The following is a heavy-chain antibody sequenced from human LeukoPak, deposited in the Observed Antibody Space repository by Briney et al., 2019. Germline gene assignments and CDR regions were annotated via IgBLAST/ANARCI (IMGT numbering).Heavy chain of an antibody. Sequence: ASVKVSCKASGGTFSSNAISWVRQAPGQGLEWMGWIIPIFGTANYAQKFQGRVTITADKSTSTAYMELSSLRSEDTAVYFCARSLGSGYDYYYYFMDVWGKGTTVTVSS. CDR2: IIPIFGTA. D-gene: IGHD5-12*01. J-gene: IGHJ6*03. CDR3: ARSLGSGYDYYYYFMDV. V-gene: IGHV1-69*06. CDR1: GGTFSSNA.